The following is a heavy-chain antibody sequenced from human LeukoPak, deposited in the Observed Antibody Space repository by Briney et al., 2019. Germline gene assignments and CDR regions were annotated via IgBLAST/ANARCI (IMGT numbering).Heavy chain of an antibody. J-gene: IGHJ4*02. Sequence: SETLSLTCTVSGGSISSSSYYWGWIRQPPGKGLEWIGSIYYSGSTYYNPSLKSRVTISVDTSKNQFSLKLSSVTAADTAVYYCAPIVRYYYDSSGYYNVDYWGQGTLVTVSS. CDR3: APIVRYYYDSSGYYNVDY. D-gene: IGHD3-22*01. CDR2: IYYSGST. CDR1: GGSISSSSYY. V-gene: IGHV4-39*07.